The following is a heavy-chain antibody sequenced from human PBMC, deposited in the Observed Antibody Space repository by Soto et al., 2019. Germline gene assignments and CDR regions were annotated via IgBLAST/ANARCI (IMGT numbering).Heavy chain of an antibody. V-gene: IGHV1-69*01. D-gene: IGHD4-17*01. J-gene: IGHJ4*02. CDR1: GGTFSSYA. Sequence: QVQLVQSGAEVKKPGSSVKVSCKVSGGTFSSYAVSWVRQAPGQGLEWMGGIIPMFHTPNYAQKYQDRIFNNADESTSTAYMELSNLRSADTAVYYCARGSLFGDYGDFDYWGQGTLVTVSS. CDR2: IIPMFHTP. CDR3: ARGSLFGDYGDFDY.